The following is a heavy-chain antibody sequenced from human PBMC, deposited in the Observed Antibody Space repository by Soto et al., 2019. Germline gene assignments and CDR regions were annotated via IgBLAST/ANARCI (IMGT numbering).Heavy chain of an antibody. V-gene: IGHV4-59*01. CDR3: ARTAGYSSGWYGRVIDY. CDR2: IYYSGST. D-gene: IGHD6-19*01. J-gene: IGHJ4*02. CDR1: GGSISSYY. Sequence: SQTLSLTCTVSGGSISSYYWSWIRQPPGKGLEWIGYIYYSGSTNYNPSLKSRVTISVDTSKNQFSLKLSSVTAADTAVYYCARTAGYSSGWYGRVIDYWGQGTLVTVSS.